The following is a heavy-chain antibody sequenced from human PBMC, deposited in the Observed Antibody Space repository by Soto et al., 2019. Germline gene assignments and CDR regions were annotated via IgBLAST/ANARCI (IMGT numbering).Heavy chain of an antibody. CDR1: GYSFTSYW. J-gene: IGHJ6*02. D-gene: IGHD5-12*01. V-gene: IGHV5-51*01. Sequence: GESLKISCKGSGYSFTSYWIGWVRQMPGKGLEWMGIIYPGDSDTRYSPSFQGQVTISADKSISTAYLQWSSLKASDTAMYYSMRLGASGSTMGYYYYGMDVWCQGTSVSVSS. CDR3: MRLGASGSTMGYYYYGMDV. CDR2: IYPGDSDT.